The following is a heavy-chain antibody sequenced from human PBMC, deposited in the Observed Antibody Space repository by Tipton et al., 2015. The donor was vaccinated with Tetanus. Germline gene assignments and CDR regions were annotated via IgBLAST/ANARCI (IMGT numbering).Heavy chain of an antibody. CDR2: ISNSGST. CDR3: ARDRGVRGGYYYYHGMDV. V-gene: IGHV4-4*02. J-gene: IGHJ6*02. Sequence: TLSLTCDVSGGPVSSSNWWSWVRQHPGEGLEWIGYISNSGSTYYNPSLKSRVTISVDTSQKQISLKANSVTAADTAVYYCARDRGVRGGYYYYHGMDVWGQGTTVTVSS. CDR1: GGPVSSSNW. D-gene: IGHD3-10*01.